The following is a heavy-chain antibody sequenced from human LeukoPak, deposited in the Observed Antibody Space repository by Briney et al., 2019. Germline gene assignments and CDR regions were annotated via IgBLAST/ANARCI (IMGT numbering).Heavy chain of an antibody. V-gene: IGHV1-2*02. D-gene: IGHD6-19*01. CDR2: INPKSGDP. J-gene: IGHJ4*02. Sequence: GASVKVSCKTSGYRFTGYYMHWVRQAPGQGLEWMGWINPKSGDPIYVQKFQGRVTLTRDTSISTAYMELSRLRSDDTAVYYCARGDGAYSSGWYVSYWGQGTLVTVSS. CDR3: ARGDGAYSSGWYVSY. CDR1: GYRFTGYY.